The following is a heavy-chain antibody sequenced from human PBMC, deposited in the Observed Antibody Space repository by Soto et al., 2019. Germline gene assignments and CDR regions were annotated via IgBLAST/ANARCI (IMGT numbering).Heavy chain of an antibody. V-gene: IGHV1-18*01. D-gene: IGHD1-1*01. J-gene: IGHJ4*02. CDR1: GYAFTTYG. CDR3: ARGRYGDY. CDR2: ISAHNGNT. Sequence: QVHLVQSGAEVKKPGASVKVSCKGSGYAFTTYGITWVRQAPGQGLEWMGWISAHNGNTNYAQKLQGRVTVTRDTSTSTAYMELXSLXXXXXXVYYCARGRYGDYWGQGALVTVSS.